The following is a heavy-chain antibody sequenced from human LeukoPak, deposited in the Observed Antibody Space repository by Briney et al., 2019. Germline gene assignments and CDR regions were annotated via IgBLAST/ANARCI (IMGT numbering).Heavy chain of an antibody. CDR1: GFTFSRYA. D-gene: IGHD1-26*01. CDR3: AKVDSGNYYYFDN. CDR2: VSGSGGST. Sequence: GGSLRLSCAAYGFTFSRYAMRWVRQAPGKGLEWVSAVSGSGGSTYYADSVKGRFTIYRDNSKNTLYLQMNSLRVEDTAIYYCAKVDSGNYYYFDNWGQGTLVTVSS. J-gene: IGHJ4*02. V-gene: IGHV3-23*01.